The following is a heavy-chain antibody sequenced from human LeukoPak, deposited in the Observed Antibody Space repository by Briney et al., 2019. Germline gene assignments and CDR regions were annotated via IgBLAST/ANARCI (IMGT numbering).Heavy chain of an antibody. Sequence: PGGSLRLSCVVSGVTFSSSWMSWVRQAPGKGLEWVANIKEDGSEKYYVDSVKGRFTISRDNAKKSLYLHMNSLRAEDTAVYYCAREEGWSYYDTSGSYGVLYAFDIWGQGTMVTVSS. CDR1: GVTFSSSW. D-gene: IGHD3-22*01. CDR3: AREEGWSYYDTSGSYGVLYAFDI. V-gene: IGHV3-7*03. CDR2: IKEDGSEK. J-gene: IGHJ3*02.